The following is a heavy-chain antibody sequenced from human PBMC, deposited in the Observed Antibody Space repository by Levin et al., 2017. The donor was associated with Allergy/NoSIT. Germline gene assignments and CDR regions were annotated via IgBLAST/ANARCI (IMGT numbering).Heavy chain of an antibody. D-gene: IGHD3-10*01. CDR2: ISYDGSYK. CDR1: GFTFSGYA. CDR3: ARDRVSDTLARGVITASDF. V-gene: IGHV3-30-3*01. Sequence: GGSLRLSCAASGFTFSGYAMHWVRQAPGKGLEWVAVISYDGSYKYYADSVKGRFTISRDNSKNTLYLQMNSLRAEDTAVYYCARDRVSDTLARGVITASDFWGQGTLVTVSS. J-gene: IGHJ4*02.